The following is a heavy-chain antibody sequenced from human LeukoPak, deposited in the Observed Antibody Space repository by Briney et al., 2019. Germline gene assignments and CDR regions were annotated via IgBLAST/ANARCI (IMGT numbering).Heavy chain of an antibody. CDR3: ARLSSGAFDI. CDR1: GGSFSGYY. J-gene: IGHJ3*02. Sequence: KPSETLSLTCAVYGGSFSGYYWSWIRQPPGKGLEWIGEINHSGSTNYNPSLKSRVTISVDTSKNQFSLKLSSVTAADAAVYYCARLSSGAFDIWGQGTMVTVSS. V-gene: IGHV4-34*01. CDR2: INHSGST.